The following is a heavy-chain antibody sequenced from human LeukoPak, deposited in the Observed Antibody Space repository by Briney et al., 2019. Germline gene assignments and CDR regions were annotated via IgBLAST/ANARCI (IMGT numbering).Heavy chain of an antibody. V-gene: IGHV4-61*01. Sequence: PSETLPLTCTVSGGSVSSGSYYWSWIRQPPGKGLEWIGYIYNNGSTNYNPSLKSRVTISADTSKNQFSLKLSSVTAADTAVYYCVRDTWALFDYWGQGTLVTVSS. D-gene: IGHD7-27*01. CDR2: IYNNGST. J-gene: IGHJ4*02. CDR1: GGSVSSGSYY. CDR3: VRDTWALFDY.